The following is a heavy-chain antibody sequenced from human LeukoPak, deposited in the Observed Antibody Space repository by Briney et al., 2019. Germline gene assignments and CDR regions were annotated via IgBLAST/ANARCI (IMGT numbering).Heavy chain of an antibody. D-gene: IGHD3-22*01. V-gene: IGHV3-53*01. Sequence: GGSLRLSCTVSGFTVSSNSMSWVRQAPGKGLERVSFIYSDNTHYSDSVKGRFTISRDNAKNSMYLQMNSLRAEDTAVYYCAGSGYYRDFDYWGQGTLVTVSS. CDR2: IYSDNT. CDR1: GFTVSSNS. J-gene: IGHJ4*02. CDR3: AGSGYYRDFDY.